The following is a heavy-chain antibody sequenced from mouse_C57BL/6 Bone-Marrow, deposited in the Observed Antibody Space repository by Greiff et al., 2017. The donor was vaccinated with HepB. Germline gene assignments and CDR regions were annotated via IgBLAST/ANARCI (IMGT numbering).Heavy chain of an antibody. V-gene: IGHV1-4*01. D-gene: IGHD1-1*01. Sequence: VQLQQSGAELARPGASVKMSCKASGYTFTSYTMHWVKQRPGQGLEWIGYINPSSGYTKYNQKFKDKATLTADKSSSTAYMQLSSLTSEDSAVYFCARLYYGSSYLDYWGQGTTLTVSS. CDR3: ARLYYGSSYLDY. CDR2: INPSSGYT. CDR1: GYTFTSYT. J-gene: IGHJ2*01.